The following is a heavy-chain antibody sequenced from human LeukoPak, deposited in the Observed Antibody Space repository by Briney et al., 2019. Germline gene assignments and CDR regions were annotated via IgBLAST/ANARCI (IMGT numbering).Heavy chain of an antibody. CDR1: GFTFSSYA. V-gene: IGHV3-23*01. Sequence: GGSLRLSCAASGFTFSSYAMSWVRRAPGKGLEWVSAISGSGGTTYYADSVKGRFTVSRDSSQNTVYLQMNSLRIEDTAVYFCSRDNNWAFDYWGQGTLVTVSS. J-gene: IGHJ4*02. CDR2: ISGSGGTT. CDR3: SRDNNWAFDY. D-gene: IGHD1-1*01.